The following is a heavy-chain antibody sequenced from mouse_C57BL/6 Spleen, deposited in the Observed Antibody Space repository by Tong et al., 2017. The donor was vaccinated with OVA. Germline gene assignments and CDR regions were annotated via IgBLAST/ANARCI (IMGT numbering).Heavy chain of an antibody. D-gene: IGHD1-1*01. V-gene: IGHV1-53*01. CDR2: INPSNGGT. CDR1: GYTFTSYW. CDR3: ARDYYGSSWGYYFDY. Sequence: VQLQESGTELVKPGASVKLSCKASGYTFTSYWMHWVKQRPGQGLEWIGNINPSNGGTNYNEKFKSKATLTVDKSSSTAYMQLNSLTSEDSAVYYCARDYYGSSWGYYFDYWGQGTTLTVSS. J-gene: IGHJ2*01.